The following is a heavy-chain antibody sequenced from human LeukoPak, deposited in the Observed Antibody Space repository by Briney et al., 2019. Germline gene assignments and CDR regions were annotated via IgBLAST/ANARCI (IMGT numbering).Heavy chain of an antibody. Sequence: GGSLRLSCAASGFTVITHDMTWVRQAPGKGLEWVSDLYSDGNTEYADSVQGRFTISRDNSKNTLYLEMNSLSPDDTAVYYCARGVEPLAANTLAYWGQGALVTVSS. V-gene: IGHV3-53*01. D-gene: IGHD1-14*01. CDR1: GFTVITHD. CDR3: ARGVEPLAANTLAY. J-gene: IGHJ4*02. CDR2: LYSDGNT.